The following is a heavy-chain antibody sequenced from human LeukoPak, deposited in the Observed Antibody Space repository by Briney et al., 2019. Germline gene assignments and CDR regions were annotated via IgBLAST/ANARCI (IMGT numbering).Heavy chain of an antibody. J-gene: IGHJ3*01. CDR2: ISTDGGRT. Sequence: PGGSLRLSCAASGFTFTDYWMHWVRQRPGEGLVWVSHISTDGGRTNYADSVKARFTTSRDNTKNTVYLQMSSLRAEDTAVYYCSPGFAFDVWGQGTMVTVSS. CDR3: SPGFAFDV. CDR1: GFTFTDYW. V-gene: IGHV3-74*01. D-gene: IGHD2-15*01.